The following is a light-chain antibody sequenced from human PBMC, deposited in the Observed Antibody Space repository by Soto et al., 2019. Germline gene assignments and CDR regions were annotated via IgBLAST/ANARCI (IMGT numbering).Light chain of an antibody. Sequence: EIVLTQSPGTLSLSPGERATLSCRASQSISGTFLAWYQHKPGQAPRVLIYGASRRATGIPDRFSGSGSGKDFTITSSILEPEDVALYYCQQYYSSWTFGQGTKVEMK. CDR2: GAS. CDR1: QSISGTF. V-gene: IGKV3-20*01. CDR3: QQYYSSWT. J-gene: IGKJ1*01.